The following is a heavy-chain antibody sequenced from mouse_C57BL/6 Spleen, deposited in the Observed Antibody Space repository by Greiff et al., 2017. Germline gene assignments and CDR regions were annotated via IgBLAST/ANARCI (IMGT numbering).Heavy chain of an antibody. V-gene: IGHV1-19*01. CDR1: GYTFTDYY. CDR2: INPYNGGT. CDR3: APYDYDDDY. D-gene: IGHD2-4*01. Sequence: VQLQQSGPVLVKPGASVKMSCKASGYTFTDYYMNWVKQSHGKSLEWIGVINPYNGGTSYNQKFKGKATLTVDKSSSTAYMELNSLTSEDSAVYYCAPYDYDDDYWGQGTTLTVSS. J-gene: IGHJ2*01.